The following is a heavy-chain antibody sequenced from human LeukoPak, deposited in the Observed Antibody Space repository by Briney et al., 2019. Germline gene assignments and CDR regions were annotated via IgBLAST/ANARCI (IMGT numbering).Heavy chain of an antibody. J-gene: IGHJ4*02. CDR1: GFTFDDYG. V-gene: IGHV3-20*04. D-gene: IGHD2-2*01. CDR2: INWNGGST. CDR3: ARDKPMYTSLYAF. Sequence: AGGSLRLSCAASGFTFDDYGMSWVRQAPGKGLEWVTGINWNGGSTGYADSVKGRFTISRDNAKNSLYLQMNSLRAEDTAVYYCARDKPMYTSLYAFWGQGTLVTVSS.